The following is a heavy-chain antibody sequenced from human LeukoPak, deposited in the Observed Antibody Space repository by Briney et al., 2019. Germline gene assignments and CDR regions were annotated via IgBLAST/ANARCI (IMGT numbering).Heavy chain of an antibody. CDR3: ARPDDAFDI. Sequence: GGSLRLSCAASGFIFTNYAMSWVRQAPGKGLEWISAASGSDTGTYHADSVRGRFTISRDTSKSTLYLQMNSLRAEDMAVYYCARPDDAFDIWGQGTMVTVSS. CDR1: GFIFTNYA. CDR2: ASGSDTGT. V-gene: IGHV3-23*01. J-gene: IGHJ3*02. D-gene: IGHD1-14*01.